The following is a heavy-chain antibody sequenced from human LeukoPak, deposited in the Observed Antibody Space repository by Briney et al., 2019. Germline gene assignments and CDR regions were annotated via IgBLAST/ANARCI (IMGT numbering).Heavy chain of an antibody. CDR3: AKGGYYGDPDY. D-gene: IGHD4-17*01. CDR2: ITDRGGDT. CDR1: GFTFSTYA. J-gene: IGHJ4*02. V-gene: IGHV3-23*01. Sequence: GGSLRLSCAASGFTFSTYAMTWVRQAPGKGLEWVSSITDRGGDTYFADSVKGRFTLSRDNSKNMLYLQMNSLRAEDTAVYYCAKGGYYGDPDYWGQGTLVTVSS.